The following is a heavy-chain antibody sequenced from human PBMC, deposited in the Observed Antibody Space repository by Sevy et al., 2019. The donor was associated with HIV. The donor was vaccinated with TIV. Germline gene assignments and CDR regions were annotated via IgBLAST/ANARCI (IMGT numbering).Heavy chain of an antibody. D-gene: IGHD6-19*01. CDR2: IYYSGST. Sequence: SETLSLTCTVSGGSISSSSYYWGWIRQPPGKGLEWIGSIYYSGSTYYNPSLKSRVTISVDTSKNQFSLRLGSVTAADTAVYYCATQTIAVAGKDYYYGMDVWGQGTTVTVSS. J-gene: IGHJ6*02. CDR3: ATQTIAVAGKDYYYGMDV. CDR1: GGSISSSSYY. V-gene: IGHV4-39*01.